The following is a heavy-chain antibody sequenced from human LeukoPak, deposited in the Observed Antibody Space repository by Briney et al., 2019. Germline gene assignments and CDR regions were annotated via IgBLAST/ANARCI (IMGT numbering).Heavy chain of an antibody. CDR3: ARECLGTPFDY. V-gene: IGHV4-39*02. D-gene: IGHD1-14*01. Sequence: PSQTLSLTCTVSGRSISSTNYYCAWLSPPPGKRLEWIGSIHFRGNTYHNPSLKIRVTISVDTSKNQFSLKLSSVTAADTSVYYCARECLGTPFDYWGQGTLVTVSS. CDR2: IHFRGNT. CDR1: GRSISSTNYY. J-gene: IGHJ4*02.